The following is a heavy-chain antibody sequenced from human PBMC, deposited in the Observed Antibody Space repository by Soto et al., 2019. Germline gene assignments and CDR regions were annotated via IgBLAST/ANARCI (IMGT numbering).Heavy chain of an antibody. CDR1: GFTFSSYG. CDR2: IWYDGSNN. CDR3: ARDSSSGLSSGGMDV. V-gene: IGHV3-33*01. Sequence: QVQLVESGGGVVQPGRSLRLSCAASGFTFSSYGMHWVRQAPGKGLEWVAVIWYDGSNNYYADSVKGRLTISRDNSENTLYLQMNSLRAEDTAVYYCARDSSSGLSSGGMDVWGQGTTVTVSS. J-gene: IGHJ6*02. D-gene: IGHD6-6*01.